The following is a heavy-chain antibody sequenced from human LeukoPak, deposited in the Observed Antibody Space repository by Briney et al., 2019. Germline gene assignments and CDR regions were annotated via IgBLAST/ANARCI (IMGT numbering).Heavy chain of an antibody. V-gene: IGHV1-69*05. Sequence: SVKVSCKASGGTLSGYAISWVRQAPGQGLEWMGGIIPIYGTPHSAQKFQGRVTITTDESTSTAFMDLSSLRSEDTAVYYCARGKLGYYYYHMDTWGKGTTVTVSS. CDR2: IIPIYGTP. D-gene: IGHD3-3*02. CDR3: ARGKLGYYYYHMDT. J-gene: IGHJ6*03. CDR1: GGTLSGYA.